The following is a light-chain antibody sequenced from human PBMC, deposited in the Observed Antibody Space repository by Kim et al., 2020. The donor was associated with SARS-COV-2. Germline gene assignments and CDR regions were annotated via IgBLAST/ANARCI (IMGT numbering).Light chain of an antibody. Sequence: QSITISCTGTSSDVENYNFVSWYQQYPGKVPKVMIYDVSKRPSGVSNRFSGSKSGNTASLTISGLQAEDEADYYCCSYAGSSTFVFGTGTKVTVL. CDR3: CSYAGSSTFV. CDR2: DVS. V-gene: IGLV2-23*02. J-gene: IGLJ1*01. CDR1: SSDVENYNF.